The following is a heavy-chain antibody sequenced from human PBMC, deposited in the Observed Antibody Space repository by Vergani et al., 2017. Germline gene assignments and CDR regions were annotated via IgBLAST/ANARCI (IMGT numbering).Heavy chain of an antibody. Sequence: QVQLVESGGGVVQPGRSLRLSCAASGFTFSSYAMHWVRQAPGKGLEWVAVISYDGSNKYYADSVKGRFTISRDNSKNTLYLQMNSLRAEDTAVYYCARGGGSYVWGSYPLSYGMDVWGQGP. CDR2: ISYDGSNK. CDR3: ARGGGSYVWGSYPLSYGMDV. J-gene: IGHJ6*02. D-gene: IGHD3-16*02. V-gene: IGHV3-30-3*01. CDR1: GFTFSSYA.